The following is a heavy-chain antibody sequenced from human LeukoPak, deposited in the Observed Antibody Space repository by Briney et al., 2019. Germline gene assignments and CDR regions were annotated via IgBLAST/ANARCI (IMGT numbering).Heavy chain of an antibody. CDR3: ARGGNAFDI. Sequence: GGSLRLSCAASGFTFSSYGMHWVRQAPGKGLEWVAVIWYDGSEKFYGDSVKGRFTISRDNSRNTLYLQMNSLRVEDTAAYYCARGGNAFDIWGQGTVVTISS. CDR1: GFTFSSYG. CDR2: IWYDGSEK. V-gene: IGHV3-33*08. J-gene: IGHJ3*02.